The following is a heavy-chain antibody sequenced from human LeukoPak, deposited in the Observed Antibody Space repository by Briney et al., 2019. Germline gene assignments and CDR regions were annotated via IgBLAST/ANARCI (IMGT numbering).Heavy chain of an antibody. CDR2: INPSGGST. J-gene: IGHJ4*02. V-gene: IGHV1-46*01. CDR3: ARGWIQLWLYY. Sequence: GASVKVSCKASGYTFTSYYMHLVRQAPGPGLEWMGIINPSGGSTSYAQKFQGRVTMTRDTSTSTVYMELSSLRAEDTAVDYWARGWIQLWLYYWGEGTLVTVSS. D-gene: IGHD5-18*01. CDR1: GYTFTSYY.